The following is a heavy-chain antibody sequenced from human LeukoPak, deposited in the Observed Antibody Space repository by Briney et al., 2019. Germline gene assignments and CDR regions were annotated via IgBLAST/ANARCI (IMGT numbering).Heavy chain of an antibody. Sequence: GGSLRLFCAASGFTFSSYAMLGVRQAPGKGLEWVAVISYDGSNKYYADSGKGRFTISRDNSKNTLYLQMNSLRAEATAVYYCATGPAENGMDVWGQGTTVTVSS. CDR3: ATGPAENGMDV. CDR1: GFTFSSYA. CDR2: ISYDGSNK. V-gene: IGHV3-30*04. J-gene: IGHJ6*02.